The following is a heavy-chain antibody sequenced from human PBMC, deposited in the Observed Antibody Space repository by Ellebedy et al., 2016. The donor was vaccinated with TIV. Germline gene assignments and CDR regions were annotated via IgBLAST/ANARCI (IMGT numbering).Heavy chain of an antibody. CDR2: IKPDGSDK. Sequence: GESLKISCPASGFTFSGYWMMWVRQAPGRGLECVAMIKPDGSDKYYVDSVRSRFTISKDNAKSSLYLEMNSLRAEDTAVYYCARISGRRPDYWGQGTLVSVSS. CDR1: GFTFSGYW. D-gene: IGHD1-20*01. V-gene: IGHV3-7*03. CDR3: ARISGRRPDY. J-gene: IGHJ4*02.